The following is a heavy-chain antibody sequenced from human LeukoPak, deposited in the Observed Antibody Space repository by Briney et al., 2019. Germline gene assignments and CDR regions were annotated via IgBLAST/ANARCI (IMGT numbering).Heavy chain of an antibody. Sequence: GRSLRLSCAASGFTFSSYAMHWVRQAPGKGLEWVAVISYDGSNKYYADSVKGRFTIFRDNSKNALYLQMNSLRAEDTAVYYCARSMPYGSGSYSYYYYGMDVWGQGTTVTVSS. CDR3: ARSMPYGSGSYSYYYYGMDV. J-gene: IGHJ6*02. D-gene: IGHD3-10*01. CDR1: GFTFSSYA. CDR2: ISYDGSNK. V-gene: IGHV3-30-3*01.